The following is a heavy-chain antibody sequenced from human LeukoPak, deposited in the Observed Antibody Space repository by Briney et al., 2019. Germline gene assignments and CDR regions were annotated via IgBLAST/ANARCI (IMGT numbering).Heavy chain of an antibody. V-gene: IGHV3-23*01. CDR3: AKDRTVGASYWYFAL. CDR1: GVTLSNYA. Sequence: PGGSLRLSCVASGVTLSNYAMSWARQAPGKGLEWVSGISSSGSGGNTYYADSVKGRFTISRDSSRNTLFLHMNTLRAEDTAIYYCAKDRTVGASYWYFALWGRGTLVTVSS. D-gene: IGHD1-26*01. J-gene: IGHJ2*01. CDR2: ISSSGSGGNT.